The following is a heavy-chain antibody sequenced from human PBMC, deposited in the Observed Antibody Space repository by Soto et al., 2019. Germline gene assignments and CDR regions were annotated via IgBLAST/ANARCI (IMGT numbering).Heavy chain of an antibody. J-gene: IGHJ6*02. CDR3: ARSYCSSTSCYYYGMDV. CDR1: GYTFTYRY. V-gene: IGHV1-45*02. Sequence: QMQLVQSGAEVKKTGSSVKVSCKASGYTFTYRYLHWVRQAPGQALEWMGWITPFNGNTNYAQKFQDRVTITRXXSXSIXYMELSRLRSEDTAMYYCARSYCSSTSCYYYGMDVWGQGTTVTVSS. CDR2: ITPFNGNT. D-gene: IGHD2-2*01.